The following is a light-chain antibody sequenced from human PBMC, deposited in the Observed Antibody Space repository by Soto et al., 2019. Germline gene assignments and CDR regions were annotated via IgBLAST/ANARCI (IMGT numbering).Light chain of an antibody. Sequence: EIVLTQSPGTLSLSPGERATLSCRASQSVSSSYLAWYRQKPGQAPRPLIYGASTRATGIPDRFSGSWSGTDFTLTISRLEPEDVAVYYCQQYGTSPHAFGQGNKVYIK. J-gene: IGKJ2*01. V-gene: IGKV3-20*01. CDR1: QSVSSSY. CDR2: GAS. CDR3: QQYGTSPHA.